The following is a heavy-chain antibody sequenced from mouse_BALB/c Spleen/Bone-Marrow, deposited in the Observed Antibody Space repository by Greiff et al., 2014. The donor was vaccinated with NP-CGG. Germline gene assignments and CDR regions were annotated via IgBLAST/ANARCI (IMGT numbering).Heavy chain of an antibody. Sequence: VKLQESGAELARPGASVKLSCKASGYTFTDYYINWVKQRTGQGLEWIGEIYPGSGNTYYNEKFKGKATLTADKSSSTACMQLSSLTSEDSAVYFCARSRGYAWFAYWGQGTMVTVSA. CDR3: ARSRGYAWFAY. CDR2: IYPGSGNT. V-gene: IGHV1-77*01. CDR1: GYTFTDYY. J-gene: IGHJ3*01. D-gene: IGHD2-2*01.